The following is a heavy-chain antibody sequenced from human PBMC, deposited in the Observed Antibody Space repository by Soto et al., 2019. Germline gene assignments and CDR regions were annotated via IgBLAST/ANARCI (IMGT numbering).Heavy chain of an antibody. D-gene: IGHD6-19*01. Sequence: QLQLQESGPGLVKPSETLSLTCTVSGGSISSSSYYWGWIRQPPGKGLEWIGSIYYSGSTYYNPSLKSRVAISADTSKTQFSLKLISVPAADTAVYYCVRHALHSSGFTDYWGQGTLGTVSS. CDR3: VRHALHSSGFTDY. J-gene: IGHJ4*02. CDR2: IYYSGST. CDR1: GGSISSSSYY. V-gene: IGHV4-39*01.